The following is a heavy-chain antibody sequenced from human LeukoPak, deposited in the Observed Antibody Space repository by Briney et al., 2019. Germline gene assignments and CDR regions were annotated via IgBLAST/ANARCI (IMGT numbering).Heavy chain of an antibody. CDR3: ANPRARLRYDFWSGYFDY. J-gene: IGHJ4*02. D-gene: IGHD3-3*01. V-gene: IGHV3-23*01. Sequence: PGGSLRLSCAASGFTFSSYSMNWVRQAPGKGLEWVSAISGSGGSTYYADSVKGRFTISRDNSKNTLYLQMNSLRAEDTAVYYCANPRARLRYDFWSGYFDYWGQGTLVTVSS. CDR1: GFTFSSYS. CDR2: ISGSGGST.